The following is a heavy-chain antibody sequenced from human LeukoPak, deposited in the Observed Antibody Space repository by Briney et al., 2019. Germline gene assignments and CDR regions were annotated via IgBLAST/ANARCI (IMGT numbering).Heavy chain of an antibody. Sequence: GGSLRLSCAASGFTFSSYAMSWVRQAPGKGLDWVSTISGSGDTTYYADSVKGRFTISRDNSKNTLFLQMNSLRAEDTAVYYCAKPLYSGSYHIYYYYYMDIWGKGTTVTVSS. J-gene: IGHJ6*03. CDR1: GFTFSSYA. D-gene: IGHD1-26*01. CDR2: ISGSGDTT. CDR3: AKPLYSGSYHIYYYYYMDI. V-gene: IGHV3-23*01.